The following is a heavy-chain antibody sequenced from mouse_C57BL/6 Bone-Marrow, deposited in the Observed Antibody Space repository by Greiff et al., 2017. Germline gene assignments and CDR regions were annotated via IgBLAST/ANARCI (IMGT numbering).Heavy chain of an antibody. J-gene: IGHJ2*01. CDR3: ARSYRFDY. D-gene: IGHD2-14*01. Sequence: QVQLQQPGAELVRPGSSVKLSCKASGYTFTSYWMDWVKQRPRQGLEWIGNIYPSDSETHYNQKFKDKATLTVDKSSSTAYMQLSSLTSEDSAVXYCARSYRFDYWGQGTTLTVSS. CDR1: GYTFTSYW. CDR2: IYPSDSET. V-gene: IGHV1-61*01.